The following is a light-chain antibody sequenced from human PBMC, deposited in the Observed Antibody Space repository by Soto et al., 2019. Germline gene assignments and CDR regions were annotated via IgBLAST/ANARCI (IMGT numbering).Light chain of an antibody. J-gene: IGKJ1*01. V-gene: IGKV3-15*01. CDR2: YSS. CDR3: QQYNSWPRT. Sequence: EIVMTQSPATLSVSPGERATLSCRASQSVSSNLAWYQQKAGQAPRLLIYYSSTRATGIPARFSGSGSGTEFTLTISSLQSEDFAVYDWQQYNSWPRTFGHGTKVEIK. CDR1: QSVSSN.